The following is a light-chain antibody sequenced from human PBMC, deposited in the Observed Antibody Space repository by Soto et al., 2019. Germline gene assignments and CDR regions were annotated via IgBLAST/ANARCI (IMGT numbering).Light chain of an antibody. CDR1: QSVGSN. Sequence: EIVMTQSPATLSVSPGERATLSCRASQSVGSNLAWYQQKPGQAPRLLIYGASTRATGIPARFSGSGSGTDFALTISSLQSEDFAIYFCQQYNNWPPDRTFVQGPKVEIK. V-gene: IGKV3-15*01. CDR2: GAS. J-gene: IGKJ1*01. CDR3: QQYNNWPPDRT.